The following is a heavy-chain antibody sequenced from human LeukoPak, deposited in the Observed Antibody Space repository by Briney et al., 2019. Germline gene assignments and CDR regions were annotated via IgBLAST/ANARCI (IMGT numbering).Heavy chain of an antibody. Sequence: SETLSLTCAVYGGSFSGYYWSWIRQPPGKGLEWIGEINHSGSTNYNPSLKSRVTISVDTSKNQSSLKLSSVTAADTAVYYCARAPPDTAMVVDYWGQGTLVTVSS. CDR3: ARAPPDTAMVVDY. V-gene: IGHV4-34*01. D-gene: IGHD5-18*01. J-gene: IGHJ4*02. CDR1: GGSFSGYY. CDR2: INHSGST.